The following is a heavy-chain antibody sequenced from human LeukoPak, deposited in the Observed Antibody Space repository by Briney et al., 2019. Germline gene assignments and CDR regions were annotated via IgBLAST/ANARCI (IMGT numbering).Heavy chain of an antibody. J-gene: IGHJ5*02. CDR2: INSDGSST. Sequence: GGSLRLSCAASGFTFSSYWMHWVRQAPGKGLVWVSRINSDGSSTSYADSVKGRFTISRDNAKNTLYLQMNSLRAEDTAVYYCARVAYYDSSGYLNWFDPWGQGTLVTVSS. D-gene: IGHD3-22*01. CDR3: ARVAYYDSSGYLNWFDP. V-gene: IGHV3-74*01. CDR1: GFTFSSYW.